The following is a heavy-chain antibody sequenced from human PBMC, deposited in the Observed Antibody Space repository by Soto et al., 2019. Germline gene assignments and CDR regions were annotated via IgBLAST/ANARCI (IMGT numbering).Heavy chain of an antibody. CDR2: IYYSGST. V-gene: IGHV4-31*03. J-gene: IGHJ6*01. D-gene: IGHD3-22*01. CDR3: ARSRPGYYYDSSGGMDV. Sequence: SETLSLTCTVSGGSISSGGYYWSWIRQHPGKGLEWIGYIYYSGSTYYNPSLKSRVTISVDTSKNQFSLKLSSVTAADTDVYYCARSRPGYYYDSSGGMDVWGQGTTVTVSS. CDR1: GGSISSGGYY.